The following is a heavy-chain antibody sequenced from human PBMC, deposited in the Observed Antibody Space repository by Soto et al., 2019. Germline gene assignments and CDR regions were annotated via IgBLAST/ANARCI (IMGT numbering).Heavy chain of an antibody. D-gene: IGHD3-22*01. J-gene: IGHJ4*02. CDR3: AKDISSGYYYLRLD. CDR2: ISSEGGNQ. Sequence: QVQLVESGGGVVQPGRSLRLSCAASGFTFSNYGMHGVCQAPGKGLEWVAVISSEGGNQNYADAVKGRFTISRDSSKSTLYLQMNSLRVEDTVVYYCAKDISSGYYYLRLDWGQGTLVTVSS. V-gene: IGHV3-30*18. CDR1: GFTFSNYG.